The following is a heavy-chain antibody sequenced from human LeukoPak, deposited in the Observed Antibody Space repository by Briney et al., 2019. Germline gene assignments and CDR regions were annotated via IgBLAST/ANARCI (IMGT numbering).Heavy chain of an antibody. Sequence: ASVKVSCKASGYTFTSYDINWVRQATGQGLEWMGWMNPNSGNTGYAQKFQGRVTMTRNTSISTAYMELSSLSSEDTAVYYCARGLRSRQQLVLRTYYYYYMDVWGKGTTVTVSS. D-gene: IGHD6-13*01. J-gene: IGHJ6*03. CDR3: ARGLRSRQQLVLRTYYYYYMDV. CDR1: GYTFTSYD. V-gene: IGHV1-8*01. CDR2: MNPNSGNT.